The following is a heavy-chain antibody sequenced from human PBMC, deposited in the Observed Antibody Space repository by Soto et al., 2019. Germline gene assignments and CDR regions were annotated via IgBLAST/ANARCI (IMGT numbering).Heavy chain of an antibody. CDR1: GGSISSYY. J-gene: IGHJ5*02. Sequence: PSETLSLTCTVSGGSISSYYWSWIRQPPGXGLDXNXYXYXXXSXXXXPSLKSRVTISVDTSKNQLSLKLSSVTAADTAVYYWERWDDFLNPWGQGTLVPVSS. V-gene: IGHV4-59*01. CDR3: ERWDDFLNP. D-gene: IGHD3-3*01. CDR2: XYXXXSX.